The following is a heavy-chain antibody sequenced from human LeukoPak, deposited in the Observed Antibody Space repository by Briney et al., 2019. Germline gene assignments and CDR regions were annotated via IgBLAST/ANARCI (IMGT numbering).Heavy chain of an antibody. CDR3: ASLYCSTTSCYLVY. V-gene: IGHV4-59*08. D-gene: IGHD2-2*01. J-gene: IGHJ4*02. CDR2: IYYSGST. Sequence: PSETLSLTCTVSGGSISSYYSSWIRQPPGKGLEWTGYIYYSGSTHYNPSLRSRVTISVDKSKNEFSLNLCSVTAADTAVYFCASLYCSTTSCYLVYWGQGTLVTVSS. CDR1: GGSISSYY.